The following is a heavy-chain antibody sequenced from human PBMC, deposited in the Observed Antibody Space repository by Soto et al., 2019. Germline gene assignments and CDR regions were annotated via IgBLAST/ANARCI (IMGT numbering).Heavy chain of an antibody. CDR2: IDPSDSYT. CDR1: GYSFTSYW. Sequence: GESLKISCKGSGYSFTSYWISWVRQMPGKGLEWMGRIDPSDSYTNYSPSFQGHVTISADKSISTAYLQWSSLKASDTAMYYCARHVGGSYSDYYYGMDVWGQGTTVTVSS. CDR3: ARHVGGSYSDYYYGMDV. V-gene: IGHV5-10-1*01. J-gene: IGHJ6*02. D-gene: IGHD1-26*01.